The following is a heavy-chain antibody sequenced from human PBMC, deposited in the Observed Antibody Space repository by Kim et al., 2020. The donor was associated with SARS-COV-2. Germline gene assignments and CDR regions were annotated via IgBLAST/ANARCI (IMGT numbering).Heavy chain of an antibody. CDR1: GFTFSSFG. J-gene: IGHJ4*02. V-gene: IGHV3-48*02. CDR3: ARARLATAGTGDY. D-gene: IGHD6-13*01. Sequence: GGSLRLSCAASGFTFSSFGMNWVRQAPGKGLEWVSYISSSSSTIYYADSVKARFTISRDNAKNSLYLQMSSLRDEDTAVYYCARARLATAGTGDYWGQGTLVTVSS. CDR2: ISSSSSTI.